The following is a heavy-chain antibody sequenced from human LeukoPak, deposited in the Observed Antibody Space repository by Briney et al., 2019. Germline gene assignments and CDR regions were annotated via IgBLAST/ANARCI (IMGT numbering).Heavy chain of an antibody. D-gene: IGHD3-22*01. Sequence: PSETLSLTCAVYAESFSGYYWSWIRQPPGKGLEWIGEINHSGTTNYNPSLKSRVTISVDTSKNQFSLKLSSVTAADTSVYYCARGRISAIVPPYWYFDLWGRGTLVTVSS. J-gene: IGHJ2*01. CDR2: INHSGTT. CDR1: AESFSGYY. V-gene: IGHV4-34*01. CDR3: ARGRISAIVPPYWYFDL.